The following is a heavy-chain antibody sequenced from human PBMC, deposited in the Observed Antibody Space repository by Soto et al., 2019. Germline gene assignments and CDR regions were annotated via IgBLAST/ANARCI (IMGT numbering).Heavy chain of an antibody. Sequence: EVPLVQSGAEGKKPGESLKISCQGSGYSFITYWIGWVRQMPGKGLEWVGIIYPEDSDPRYSPSFQGQVTISVDTSIKTVYLQWSSLQAADTVVNYRARLGSLLTKGGWFHPWGKGTLVTVSS. D-gene: IGHD1-26*01. V-gene: IGHV5-51*01. CDR2: IYPEDSDP. J-gene: IGHJ5*02. CDR3: ARLGSLLTKGGWFHP. CDR1: GYSFITYW.